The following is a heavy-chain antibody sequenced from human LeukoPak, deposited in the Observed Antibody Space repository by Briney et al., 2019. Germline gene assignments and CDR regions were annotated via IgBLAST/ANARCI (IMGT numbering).Heavy chain of an antibody. CDR2: ISAYNGNT. CDR1: GYTFTSYG. J-gene: IGHJ4*02. V-gene: IGHV1-18*01. D-gene: IGHD5-12*01. CDR3: ARAPLRDVDY. Sequence: GASVKVSCKASGYTFTSYGISWVRQAPGQGLEWMGWISAYNGNTNYAQKFQARVTMTRDTSTSTVYMELSSLRSEDTAVYYCARAPLRDVDYWGQGTLVTVSS.